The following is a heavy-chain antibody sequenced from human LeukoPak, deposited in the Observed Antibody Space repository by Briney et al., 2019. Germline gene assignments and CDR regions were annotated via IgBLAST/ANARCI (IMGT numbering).Heavy chain of an antibody. CDR3: ARNPAAVKAFDI. Sequence: SETLSLTCTVSGDSISGYYWSWIRQPAGKGPEWIGHIYITGGTNFNPSLRSRVTMSVDTSKNQLSLKLISLTAADTAVYYCARNPAAVKAFDIWGQGTLVTVSS. J-gene: IGHJ3*02. V-gene: IGHV4-4*07. D-gene: IGHD6-13*01. CDR1: GDSISGYY. CDR2: IYITGGT.